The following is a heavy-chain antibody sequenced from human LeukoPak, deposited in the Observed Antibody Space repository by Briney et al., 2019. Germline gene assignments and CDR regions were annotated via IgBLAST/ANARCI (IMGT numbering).Heavy chain of an antibody. CDR2: INWSGGST. CDR3: ARAPITSPFYFDS. CDR1: GFAFDEHG. V-gene: IGHV3-20*04. J-gene: IGHJ4*02. D-gene: IGHD2-2*01. Sequence: GGSLRLSCTASGFAFDEHGMSWVRQVPGKGLEWVSGINWSGGSTGYADPLRGRFTISRDNAKNSLYLQMDSLRAEDTALYYCARAPITSPFYFDSWGQGTLVTVPS.